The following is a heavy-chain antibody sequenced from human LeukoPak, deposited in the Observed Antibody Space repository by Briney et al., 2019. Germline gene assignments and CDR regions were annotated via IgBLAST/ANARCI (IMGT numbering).Heavy chain of an antibody. CDR1: GGSMSSSSYY. Sequence: PSETLSLTCTVSGGSMSSSSYYWSWIRQPPGKGLEWIGYIYYSGSTNYNPSLKSRVTISVDTSKNQFSLKLSSVTAADTAVYYCARRAFSSGYYYFDYWGQGTLVTVSS. CDR2: IYYSGST. D-gene: IGHD3-22*01. V-gene: IGHV4-61*05. J-gene: IGHJ4*02. CDR3: ARRAFSSGYYYFDY.